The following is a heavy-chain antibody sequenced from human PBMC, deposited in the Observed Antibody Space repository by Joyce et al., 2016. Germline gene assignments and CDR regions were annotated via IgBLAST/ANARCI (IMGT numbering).Heavy chain of an antibody. V-gene: IGHV4-4*02. D-gene: IGHD5-12*01. CDR1: GGPISSAHW. CDR3: ARNGAYSQDS. Sequence: QVQLQESGPGLVKPSGTLSLTCALSGGPISSAHWWSWVRQPPGKGLEWIGEIYLGGSTTYNPSLMSRVTISVDKSKNQLSLKMNSVTAADTAVYYCARNGAYSQDSWGQGTLVTVSS. J-gene: IGHJ5*01. CDR2: IYLGGST.